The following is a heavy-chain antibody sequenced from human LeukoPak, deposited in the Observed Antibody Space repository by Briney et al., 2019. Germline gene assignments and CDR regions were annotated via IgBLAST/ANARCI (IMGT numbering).Heavy chain of an antibody. D-gene: IGHD3-10*01. CDR3: AKETTGGRYYGSGSYYTEDY. CDR2: ISGSGGST. CDR1: GFTFSSYA. Sequence: PGGSLRLSCAASGFTFSSYARSWVRQAPEKGLEWVSAISGSGGSTYYADSVKGRFTISRDNPKNTLYLQMNSLRAEDTAVYYCAKETTGGRYYGSGSYYTEDYWGQGTLVTVSS. J-gene: IGHJ4*02. V-gene: IGHV3-23*01.